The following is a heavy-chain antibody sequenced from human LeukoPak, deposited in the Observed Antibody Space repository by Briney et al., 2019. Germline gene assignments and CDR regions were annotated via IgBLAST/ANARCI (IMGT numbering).Heavy chain of an antibody. CDR3: ARHGGNHFTHRVHYYYYYYMDV. D-gene: IGHD1-14*01. CDR1: GGSFSGYY. CDR2: INHSGST. V-gene: IGHV4-34*01. Sequence: SETLSLTCAVYGGSFSGYYWSWIRQPPGKGLEWIGEINHSGSTNYNPSLKSRVTISVDTSKNQFSLKLSSVTAADTAVYYCARHGGNHFTHRVHYYYYYYMDVWGKGTTVTVSS. J-gene: IGHJ6*03.